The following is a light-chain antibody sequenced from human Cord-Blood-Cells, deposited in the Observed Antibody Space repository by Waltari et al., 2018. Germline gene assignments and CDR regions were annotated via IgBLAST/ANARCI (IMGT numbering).Light chain of an antibody. CDR1: QSLVHSDGNTY. Sequence: DVVMTQSPLSLPVTLGQPASISCRSSQSLVHSDGNTYLNWFQQRPGQSPRRLIYKVSNRDSGVPDRFSGRGSGTDFTLKISRVEAEDVGVYYCMQGTHWPPWKFGQGTKVEIK. CDR2: KVS. CDR3: MQGTHWPPWK. J-gene: IGKJ1*01. V-gene: IGKV2-30*02.